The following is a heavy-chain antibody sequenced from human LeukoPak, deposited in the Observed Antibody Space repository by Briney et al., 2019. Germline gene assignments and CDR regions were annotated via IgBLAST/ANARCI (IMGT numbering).Heavy chain of an antibody. J-gene: IGHJ4*02. CDR1: GFIFRNYA. CDR2: INGGGGDR. CDR3: ARDRPTGSYYSIDY. Sequence: PGGSLRLSCAASGFIFRNYAMRWVRQAPGKGLEWVSAINGGGGDRFYADSVKGRFTISRDNSKNTLYLQMSSLRVEDTAIYYCARDRPTGSYYSIDYWGQGTLATVSS. D-gene: IGHD1-26*01. V-gene: IGHV3-23*01.